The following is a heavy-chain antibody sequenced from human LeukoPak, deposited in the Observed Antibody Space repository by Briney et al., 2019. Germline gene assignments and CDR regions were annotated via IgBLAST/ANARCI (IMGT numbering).Heavy chain of an antibody. Sequence: SETLSLTCAVYGGSFSGYYWSWIRQPPGKGLEWIGEINHSGSTNYNPSLKSRVTISVDTSTNQFSLKLSSVTAADTAVYYCARGGYGYGYFIYWFDPWGQGILVTVSS. J-gene: IGHJ5*02. CDR3: ARGGYGYGYFIYWFDP. CDR1: GGSFSGYY. CDR2: INHSGST. D-gene: IGHD3-16*01. V-gene: IGHV4-34*01.